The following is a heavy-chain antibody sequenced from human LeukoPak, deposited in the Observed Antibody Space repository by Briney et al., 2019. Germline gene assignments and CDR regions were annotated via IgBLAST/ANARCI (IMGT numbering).Heavy chain of an antibody. Sequence: SETLSLTCAVYGGSLSGYYWSWIRQPPGKGLEWIGEINHSGNTNYNPSLKSRVTMSIDTSKNQFSLKLSSVTAADTAVYYCARLENYYDSSGYYSANFDYWGQGTLVTVSS. D-gene: IGHD3-22*01. J-gene: IGHJ4*02. CDR1: GGSLSGYY. CDR3: ARLENYYDSSGYYSANFDY. CDR2: INHSGNT. V-gene: IGHV4-34*01.